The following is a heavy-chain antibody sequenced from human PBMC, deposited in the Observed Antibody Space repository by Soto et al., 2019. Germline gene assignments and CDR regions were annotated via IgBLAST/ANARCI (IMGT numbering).Heavy chain of an antibody. V-gene: IGHV2-26*01. CDR3: ARSIVVVVAATPEYYFDY. D-gene: IGHD2-15*01. J-gene: IGHJ4*02. Sequence: QVTLKESGPVLVKPTETLTLTCTVSGFSLSNARMGVSWIRQPPGKALEWLAHIFSNDEKSYSTSLKSRLTISKDTSKSQVGLTMTNMDPVDTATYYCARSIVVVVAATPEYYFDYWGQGTLVTVSS. CDR2: IFSNDEK. CDR1: GFSLSNARMG.